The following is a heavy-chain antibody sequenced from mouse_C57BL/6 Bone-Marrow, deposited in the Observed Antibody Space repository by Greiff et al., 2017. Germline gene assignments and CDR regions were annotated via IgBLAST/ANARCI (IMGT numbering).Heavy chain of an antibody. J-gene: IGHJ4*01. V-gene: IGHV1-7*01. D-gene: IGHD2-5*01. CDR1: GYTFTSYW. Sequence: VQLQESGAELAKPGASVKLSCKASGYTFTSYWMHWVNQRPGQGLEWIGYINPRSGYTKYNQKFKDKATLTADKSSTTAYMQLSSLTYEDSAVYYCARISNYFYYAMDYGGQGTAVTVAS. CDR2: INPRSGYT. CDR3: ARISNYFYYAMDY.